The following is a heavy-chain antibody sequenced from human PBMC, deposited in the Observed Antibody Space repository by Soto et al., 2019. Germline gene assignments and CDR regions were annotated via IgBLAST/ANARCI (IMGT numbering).Heavy chain of an antibody. Sequence: EVQLVESGGGLVQPGGSLRLSCEASGFTFRNYDMHWVRQGTGEGLEWVSGISAAGDPDYADSVEGRFTISRENAQNSFFLQMNSLRVGDTAVYYCARTDRDFYGLDVWGQGTTVIVS. CDR3: ARTDRDFYGLDV. J-gene: IGHJ6*02. CDR2: ISAAGDP. V-gene: IGHV3-13*05. CDR1: GFTFRNYD.